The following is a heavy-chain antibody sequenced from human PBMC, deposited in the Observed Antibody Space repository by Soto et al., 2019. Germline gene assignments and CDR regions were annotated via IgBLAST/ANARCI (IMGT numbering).Heavy chain of an antibody. V-gene: IGHV3-11*05. Sequence: QVQLVESGGGLVKPGGSLRLSCAASGFTFSDYYMSWIRQAPGKGLEWVSYITSSSSYTIYADSVRGRFTISRDNATTSLFLQMTSLRAEDTAVYYWARADAYDTSGYWKWGQGTLVTVSS. CDR3: ARADAYDTSGYWK. CDR2: ITSSSSYT. CDR1: GFTFSDYY. J-gene: IGHJ4*02. D-gene: IGHD3-22*01.